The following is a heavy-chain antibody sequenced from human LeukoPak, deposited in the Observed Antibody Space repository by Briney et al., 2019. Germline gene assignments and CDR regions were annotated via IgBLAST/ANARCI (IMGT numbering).Heavy chain of an antibody. Sequence: ASVKVSCKASGYAFTSYGISWVRQAPGQGVEWMGWISAYNGNTNYAQKLQGRVTMTTDTSTSTAYMELRSLRSDDTAVYYCARDRVPYYYDSSGSTFDYWGQGTLVTVSS. CDR3: ARDRVPYYYDSSGSTFDY. D-gene: IGHD3-22*01. CDR2: ISAYNGNT. CDR1: GYAFTSYG. V-gene: IGHV1-18*01. J-gene: IGHJ4*02.